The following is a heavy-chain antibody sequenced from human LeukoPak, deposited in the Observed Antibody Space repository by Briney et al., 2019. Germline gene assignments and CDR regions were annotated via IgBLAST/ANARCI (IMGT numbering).Heavy chain of an antibody. Sequence: SETLSLTCAVSGYSISSGYYRDWIRQPPGKGLEWIGSIYHSGSTYYNPSLKSRVTISVDTSKNQFSLKLSSVTAADTAVYYCARSPWTSGYTGAPIWGQGTMVTVSS. CDR3: ARSPWTSGYTGAPI. V-gene: IGHV4-38-2*01. CDR2: IYHSGST. CDR1: GYSISSGYY. D-gene: IGHD3-22*01. J-gene: IGHJ3*02.